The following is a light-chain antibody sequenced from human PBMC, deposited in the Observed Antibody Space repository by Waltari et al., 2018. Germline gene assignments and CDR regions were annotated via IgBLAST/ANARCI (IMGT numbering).Light chain of an antibody. CDR2: DVS. V-gene: IGLV2-14*03. CDR3: TSYTSRHSLV. CDR1: SRDVGDYDW. J-gene: IGLJ1*01. Sequence: QSALTQPASVSGSPGQSITISCTGTSRDVGDYDWVSWYQQHPGKAPKVVIFDVSYRPSGVCNRFSGSKSGNTASLTISGLQAEDEADYYCTSYTSRHSLVFGTGTKVTVL.